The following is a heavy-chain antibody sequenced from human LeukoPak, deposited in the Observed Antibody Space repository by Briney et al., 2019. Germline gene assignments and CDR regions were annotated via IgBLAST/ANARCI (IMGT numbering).Heavy chain of an antibody. J-gene: IGHJ4*02. Sequence: ASVKVSCKASGYTFTGYYMHWVRQAPGQGLEWMGWINPNSGGTNYAQKFQGRVTMTRDTSISTAYMEPSRLRSDDTAVYYCARDEGGYCSGGSCYYFDYWGQGTLVTVSS. D-gene: IGHD2-15*01. V-gene: IGHV1-2*02. CDR3: ARDEGGYCSGGSCYYFDY. CDR1: GYTFTGYY. CDR2: INPNSGGT.